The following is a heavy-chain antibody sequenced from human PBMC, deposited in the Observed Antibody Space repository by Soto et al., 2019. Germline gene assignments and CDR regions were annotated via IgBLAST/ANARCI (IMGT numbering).Heavy chain of an antibody. CDR1: GFTFSSYT. V-gene: IGHV3-21*01. J-gene: IGHJ4*02. Sequence: EVQLVESGGGLVKPGGSLRLSCAASGFTFSSYTLNWVREAPGKGLEWVSSISRSSIYIYYADSLKGRFTVSRDNAKNSLYLQLNSLRTEDTAVYYCARGDLGSGSPGPYWGQGTLVTVSS. D-gene: IGHD3-10*01. CDR3: ARGDLGSGSPGPY. CDR2: ISRSSIYI.